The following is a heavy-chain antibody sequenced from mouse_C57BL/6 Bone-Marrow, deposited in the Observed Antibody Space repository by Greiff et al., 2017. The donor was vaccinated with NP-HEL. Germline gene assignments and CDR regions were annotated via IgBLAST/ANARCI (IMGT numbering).Heavy chain of an antibody. CDR2: IDPNSGGT. CDR1: GYTFTSYW. J-gene: IGHJ1*03. CDR3: ARRYYGSSYWYFDV. V-gene: IGHV1-72*01. Sequence: QVQLKQPGAELVKPGASVKLSCKASGYTFTSYWMHWVKQRPGRGLEWIGRIDPNSGGTKYNEKFKSKATLTVDKPSSTAYMQLSSLTSEDSAVYYCARRYYGSSYWYFDVWGTGTTVTVSS. D-gene: IGHD1-1*01.